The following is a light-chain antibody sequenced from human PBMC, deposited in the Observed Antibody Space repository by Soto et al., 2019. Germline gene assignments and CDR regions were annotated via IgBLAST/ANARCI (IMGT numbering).Light chain of an antibody. J-gene: IGKJ2*01. CDR2: GAF. CDR3: QLYGDSPPAYT. CDR1: QSVSSRN. Sequence: EIVLTQSPGTLSLFPGERATLSCRASQSVSSRNLAWYRQKPGQAPSLLIYGAFNRATGIPDRFSGSGSATDFTLTISRLGTADFALYYCQLYGDSPPAYTFGQGTKLDIK. V-gene: IGKV3-20*01.